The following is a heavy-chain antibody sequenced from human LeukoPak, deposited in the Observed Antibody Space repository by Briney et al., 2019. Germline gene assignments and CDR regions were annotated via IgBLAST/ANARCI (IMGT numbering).Heavy chain of an antibody. D-gene: IGHD2-2*01. CDR3: ARDRLDCSSTSCYLSRGWFDP. CDR1: GYTFTGYY. J-gene: IGHJ5*02. Sequence: ASVKVSCKASGYTFTGYYMHWVRQAPGQGLEWMGWINPNSGGTNYAQKFQGRVTMTRDTSISTAYMELSRLRSDDTAVYYCARDRLDCSSTSCYLSRGWFDPWGQGTLVTVSS. CDR2: INPNSGGT. V-gene: IGHV1-2*02.